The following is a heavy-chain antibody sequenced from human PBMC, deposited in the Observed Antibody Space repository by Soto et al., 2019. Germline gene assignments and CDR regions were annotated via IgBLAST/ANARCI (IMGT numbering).Heavy chain of an antibody. CDR1: DGSISNYH. D-gene: IGHD4-17*01. CDR2: IYTNGII. Sequence: QVQLQESGPGLVKPSETLSLTCSVSDGSISNYHWNWIRQPAGKGLEWIGRIYTNGIINYNPSLKSPVAMSVDPSNSHFALNLSSVTAADTAVYYCAGGVLEDYGDYKVAFDFWGQGTMVAVSS. CDR3: AGGVLEDYGDYKVAFDF. V-gene: IGHV4-4*07. J-gene: IGHJ3*01.